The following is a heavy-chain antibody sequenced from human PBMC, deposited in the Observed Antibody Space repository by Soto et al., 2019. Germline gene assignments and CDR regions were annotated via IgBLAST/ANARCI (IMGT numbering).Heavy chain of an antibody. CDR1: GFTFSSYA. J-gene: IGHJ4*02. D-gene: IGHD3-10*01. CDR2: ISGSGGST. Sequence: GGSLRLSCAASGFTFSSYAMSWVRQAPGKGLEWVSAISGSGGSTYYADSVKGRFTISRDNSKNTLYLQMNSLRAEDTAVYYCAKVQARCLWFGELFCPFDYWGQGTLVTVPS. V-gene: IGHV3-23*01. CDR3: AKVQARCLWFGELFCPFDY.